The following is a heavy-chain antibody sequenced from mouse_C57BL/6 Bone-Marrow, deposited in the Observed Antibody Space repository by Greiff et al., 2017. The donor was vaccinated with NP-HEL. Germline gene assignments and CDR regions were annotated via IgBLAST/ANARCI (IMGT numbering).Heavy chain of an antibody. Sequence: VQLQQPGAELVKPGASVKLSCKASGYTFTSYWMQWVKQRPGQGLEWIGEIDPSDSYTNYNQKFKGKATLTVDTSSSTAYMPLSSLTSEDSAVYYCAARHYYYGSSYGFAYWGQGTLVTVSA. CDR1: GYTFTSYW. CDR2: IDPSDSYT. CDR3: AARHYYYGSSYGFAY. D-gene: IGHD1-1*01. J-gene: IGHJ3*01. V-gene: IGHV1-50*01.